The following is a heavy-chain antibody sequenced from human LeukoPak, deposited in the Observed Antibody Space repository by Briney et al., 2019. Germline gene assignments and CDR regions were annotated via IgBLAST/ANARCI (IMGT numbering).Heavy chain of an antibody. V-gene: IGHV3-23*01. D-gene: IGHD3-16*02. CDR3: ARTIWGSYRYSEF. Sequence: GKSLRLSCAASGFTFTTYGMRWVRQAPGKGLEWVSGISDSGGFTSYADSVKGRFTISRDNSKNTLHLQMNSLRVDDTAVYFCARTIWGSYRYSEFWGQGTLVTVSS. J-gene: IGHJ4*02. CDR2: ISDSGGFT. CDR1: GFTFTTYG.